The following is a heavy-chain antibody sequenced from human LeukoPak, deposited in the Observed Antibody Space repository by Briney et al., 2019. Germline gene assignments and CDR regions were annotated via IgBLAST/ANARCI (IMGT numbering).Heavy chain of an antibody. CDR3: ASHLLSLQQLVMGDAFDL. Sequence: GASVKVSCKASGYTFTGYYMHWVRQAPGQGLEWMGWINPNSGDTHYAQKFQGRVTMTRDTSITTAYMELSRLRSDDTAVYYCASHLLSLQQLVMGDAFDLWGQGTMVTVSS. V-gene: IGHV1-2*02. D-gene: IGHD6-13*01. CDR1: GYTFTGYY. J-gene: IGHJ3*01. CDR2: INPNSGDT.